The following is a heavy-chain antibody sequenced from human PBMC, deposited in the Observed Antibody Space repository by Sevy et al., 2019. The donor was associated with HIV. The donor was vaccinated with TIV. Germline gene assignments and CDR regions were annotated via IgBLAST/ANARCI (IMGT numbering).Heavy chain of an antibody. CDR2: ISSSSSYI. D-gene: IGHD3-16*02. CDR1: GFTFSSYS. Sequence: GGSLRLSCAASGFTFSSYSMNWVRQAPGKGLEWVSSISSSSSYIYYADSVKGRFTISRDNAKNSLYLQMNSLRAEDTAVYYCARGRLIPDDYVWVSYRLSYGMDVWGQGTTVTVSS. CDR3: ARGRLIPDDYVWVSYRLSYGMDV. J-gene: IGHJ6*02. V-gene: IGHV3-21*01.